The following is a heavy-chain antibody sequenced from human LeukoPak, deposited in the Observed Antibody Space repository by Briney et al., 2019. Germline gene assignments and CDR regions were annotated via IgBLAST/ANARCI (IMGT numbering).Heavy chain of an antibody. CDR1: RGSIRSYY. CDR3: ARDRVTYFDY. J-gene: IGHJ4*02. Sequence: SETLSLTCTISRGSIRSYYWSWIRQPPGKGLEWIGYIYYSGSTNYNPSLKSRVTISVDTSKNRFSLKLSSVTAADTAVYYCARDRVTYFDYWGQGTLVTVSS. V-gene: IGHV4-59*01. D-gene: IGHD5-18*01. CDR2: IYYSGST.